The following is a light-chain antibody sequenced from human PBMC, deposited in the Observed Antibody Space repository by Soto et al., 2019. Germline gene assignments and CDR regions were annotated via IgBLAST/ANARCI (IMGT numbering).Light chain of an antibody. CDR1: QSVSSNY. Sequence: EIVLTQSPGTLSLSPGARATLSCRASQSVSSNYLVWYQQKPGQAPRLLIHGASSRATGIPDRFSGSGSGTDFTLTISRLEPEDFAVYYCQQYGSSPPWTFGQGTKVEIK. CDR2: GAS. CDR3: QQYGSSPPWT. V-gene: IGKV3-20*01. J-gene: IGKJ1*01.